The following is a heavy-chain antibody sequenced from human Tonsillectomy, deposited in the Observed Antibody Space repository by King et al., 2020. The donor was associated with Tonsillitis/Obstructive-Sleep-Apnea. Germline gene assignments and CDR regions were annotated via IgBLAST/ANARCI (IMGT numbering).Heavy chain of an antibody. Sequence: VQLQESGPGLVKPSETLSLTCTVSGDSINSYYWSWIRQPPGKGLEWIGYISYSGNTNYNPSLTSRVTISIDTSKNQFSLKLRSVTAADTAVYYCAGSKGSGSYFDYWGQGTLVTVSS. CDR1: GDSINSYY. CDR2: ISYSGNT. D-gene: IGHD3-3*01. J-gene: IGHJ4*02. CDR3: AGSKGSGSYFDY. V-gene: IGHV4-59*01.